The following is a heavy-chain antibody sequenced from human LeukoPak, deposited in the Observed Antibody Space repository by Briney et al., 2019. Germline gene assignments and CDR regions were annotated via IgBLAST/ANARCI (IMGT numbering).Heavy chain of an antibody. Sequence: GGSLRLSCAASGFTLSSSWMHWVRQAPGKGLVWVSRINSDGSGTSYADSVKGRFTVSRDNAKNTLYLQMNSLRAEDTAVYYCARGRDLIWGVWDQGTTVTVSS. CDR1: GFTLSSSW. V-gene: IGHV3-74*01. CDR3: ARGRDLIWGV. D-gene: IGHD3-10*01. J-gene: IGHJ6*02. CDR2: INSDGSGT.